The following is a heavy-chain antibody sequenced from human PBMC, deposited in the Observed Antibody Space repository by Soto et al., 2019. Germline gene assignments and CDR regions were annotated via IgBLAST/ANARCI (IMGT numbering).Heavy chain of an antibody. J-gene: IGHJ5*02. CDR1: GFTFSDYA. CDR3: ARDAVPYNGRWDWFDP. V-gene: IGHV3-23*01. CDR2: IGGTGGDT. D-gene: IGHD1-20*01. Sequence: DVQLLESGGGLVQPGASLRLSCAASGFTFSDYAMNWGRQAPGKGLEWVSSIGGTGGDTYYADSVKGRFTVSRDNSKNILYLQMNSLRAEDTAIYYCARDAVPYNGRWDWFDPWGQGTLVIVSS.